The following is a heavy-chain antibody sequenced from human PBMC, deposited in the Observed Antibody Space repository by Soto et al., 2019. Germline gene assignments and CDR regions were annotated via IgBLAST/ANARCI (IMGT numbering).Heavy chain of an antibody. CDR3: ARDSRIAAAGTNFDY. Sequence: SETLSLTCTVSGGSVSSGSYYWSWIRQPPGKGLEWIGYIYYSGSTNYNPSLKSRVTISVDTSKNQFSLKLSSVTAADTAVYYCARDSRIAAAGTNFDYWGQGTLVTVSS. J-gene: IGHJ4*02. V-gene: IGHV4-61*01. CDR2: IYYSGST. D-gene: IGHD6-13*01. CDR1: GGSVSSGSYY.